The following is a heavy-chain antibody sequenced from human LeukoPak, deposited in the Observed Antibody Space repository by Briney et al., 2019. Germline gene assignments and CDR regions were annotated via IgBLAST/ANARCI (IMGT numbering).Heavy chain of an antibody. D-gene: IGHD6-13*01. CDR2: INQDGSVK. Sequence: GGPLRLSCAASTFPFSTYWMTWLRQAPGKGPEFVANINQDGSVKNYVDSVKGRFTISRDNAKNSLYLQMNSLRADDTAVYYCARDPGFSSFDYWGQGTLVTVSS. CDR1: TFPFSTYW. V-gene: IGHV3-7*01. CDR3: ARDPGFSSFDY. J-gene: IGHJ4*02.